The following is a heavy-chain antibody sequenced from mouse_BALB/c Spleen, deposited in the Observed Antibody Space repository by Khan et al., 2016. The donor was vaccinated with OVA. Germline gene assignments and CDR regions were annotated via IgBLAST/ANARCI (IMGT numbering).Heavy chain of an antibody. J-gene: IGHJ3*01. Sequence: VQLQQSGAELVRSGASVKLSCTSSGFNIQDYYMHWVKQRPEQGLEWIGWIDPENGDTEYAPKFQGKATMTADTSSNTAYLQLSSLTSEDTAVNYCNAFPYSYGRDWFAYWGQGTLVTVSA. V-gene: IGHV14-4*02. CDR2: IDPENGDT. D-gene: IGHD1-1*01. CDR3: NAFPYSYGRDWFAY. CDR1: GFNIQDYY.